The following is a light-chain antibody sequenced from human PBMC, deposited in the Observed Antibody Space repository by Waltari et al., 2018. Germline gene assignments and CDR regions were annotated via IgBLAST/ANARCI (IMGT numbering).Light chain of an antibody. CDR1: SLRTSY. J-gene: IGLJ2*01. V-gene: IGLV3-19*01. CDR2: GKE. Sequence: SSGLTQDPAVSVALGQTIRITCRGDSLRTSYAHWYQVKTGQAPLLVMFGKEKRPSGVPDRISGESSETTSSLIITGAQAEDEADYYCSSRNGRASQVVFAGGTKVTVL. CDR3: SSRNGRASQVV.